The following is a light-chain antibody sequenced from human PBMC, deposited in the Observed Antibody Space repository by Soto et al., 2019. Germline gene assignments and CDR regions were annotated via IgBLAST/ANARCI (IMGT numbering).Light chain of an antibody. CDR1: QFVSSSY. V-gene: IGKV3-20*01. CDR2: GAS. J-gene: IGKJ1*01. Sequence: EIVLTQSPGTLSLSPGERATLSYRASQFVSSSYLAWFQQEAGQAPRLLIYGASSRATGTPDRFSGSGSGTDFTLTISRLEPEDFAVYYCQQYGSSPWTFGQGTKVEIK. CDR3: QQYGSSPWT.